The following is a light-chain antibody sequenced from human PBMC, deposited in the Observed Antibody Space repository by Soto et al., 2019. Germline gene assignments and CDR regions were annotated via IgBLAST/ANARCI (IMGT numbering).Light chain of an antibody. CDR3: QSYGSSLSGVI. J-gene: IGLJ2*01. CDR2: ANT. V-gene: IGLV1-40*01. Sequence: QSVLTQPPSVSGAPGQRVAISCTGSSSNIGAGFDVHWYQQLPGTAPKLLIYANTNRPSGVPDRFSGSKSGTSASLAITGLQAEDDADYYCQSYGSSLSGVIFGGGTKVTVL. CDR1: SSNIGAGFD.